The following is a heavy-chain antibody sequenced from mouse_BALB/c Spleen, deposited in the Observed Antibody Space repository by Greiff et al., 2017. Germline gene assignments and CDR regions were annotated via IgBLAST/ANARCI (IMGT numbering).Heavy chain of an antibody. CDR1: GYTFTSYY. CDR2: IYPGDGST. D-gene: IGHD2-1*01. J-gene: IGHJ3*01. CDR3: ARRDGNYAWFAY. V-gene: IGHV1S56*01. Sequence: QVQLQQSGAELVKPGASVKLSCKASGYTFTSYYMYWVKQRPGQGLEWIGWIYPGDGSTKYNEKFKGKATLTADKSSSTAYMQLSSLTSENSAVYFCARRDGNYAWFAYWGQGTLVTVSA.